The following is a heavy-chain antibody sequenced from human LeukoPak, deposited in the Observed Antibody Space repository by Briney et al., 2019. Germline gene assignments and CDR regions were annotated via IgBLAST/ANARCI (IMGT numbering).Heavy chain of an antibody. D-gene: IGHD6-19*01. CDR2: ISYDGSNK. Sequence: GGSLRLSCAASGFTFSGYAMHWVRQAPGKGLEWVAVISYDGSNKYYADSVKGRFTISRDNSKNTLYLQMNSLRAEDTAVYYCARASVRYSSGWYYWFDPWGQGTLVTVSS. V-gene: IGHV3-30-3*01. CDR1: GFTFSGYA. CDR3: ARASVRYSSGWYYWFDP. J-gene: IGHJ5*02.